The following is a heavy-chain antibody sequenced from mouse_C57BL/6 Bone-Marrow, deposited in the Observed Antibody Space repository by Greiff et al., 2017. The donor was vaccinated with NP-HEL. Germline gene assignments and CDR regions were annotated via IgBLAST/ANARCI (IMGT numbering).Heavy chain of an antibody. CDR1: GYTFTDYN. CDR3: ARRALYYYGSSPRYWYFDV. CDR2: INPNNGGT. Sequence: EVQLQQSGPELVKPGASVKIPCKASGYTFTDYNMDWVKQSHGKSLEWIGDINPNNGGTIYNQKFKGKATLTVDKSSSTAYMELRSLTSEDTAVYYGARRALYYYGSSPRYWYFDVWGTGTTVTVSS. V-gene: IGHV1-18*01. D-gene: IGHD1-1*01. J-gene: IGHJ1*03.